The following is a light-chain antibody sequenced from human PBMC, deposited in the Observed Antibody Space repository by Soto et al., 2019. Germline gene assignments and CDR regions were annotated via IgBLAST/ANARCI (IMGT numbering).Light chain of an antibody. CDR3: LQDYNYPQT. V-gene: IGKV1-6*01. Sequence: IQMTQSPSSLSASVGERVTITCRASQLIRSDLGWYQQKPGEVPRLVIHSASTLQSGVPSRFSGSVSGTDFTLTIGSLQPEDSATYYCLQDYNYPQTFGQGTKVDIK. CDR1: QLIRSD. J-gene: IGKJ1*01. CDR2: SAS.